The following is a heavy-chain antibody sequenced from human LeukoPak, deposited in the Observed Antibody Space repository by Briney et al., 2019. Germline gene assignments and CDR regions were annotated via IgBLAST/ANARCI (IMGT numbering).Heavy chain of an antibody. J-gene: IGHJ3*02. CDR1: GFSFTNTW. CDR2: VKSKADDGTT. D-gene: IGHD3-10*01. V-gene: IGHV3-15*01. CDR3: ATEGGSGSYYGDDAFDM. Sequence: GGSLRLSCEASGFSFTNTWMSWVRQAPGKGLEWVGRVKSKADDGTTDYAAPVQGRFTISRDDEKNTLSLQMNSLKTEDTAVYYCATEGGSGSYYGDDAFDMWGQGTMVTVSS.